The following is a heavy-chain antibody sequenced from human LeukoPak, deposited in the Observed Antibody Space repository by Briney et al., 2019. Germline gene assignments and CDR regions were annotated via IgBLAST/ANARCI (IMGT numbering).Heavy chain of an antibody. CDR1: GGSISSGGYS. V-gene: IGHV4-30-2*01. CDR3: ARVPNIADCGGDCYFDY. Sequence: SETLSLTCAVSGGSISSGGYSWSWIRQPPGKGLEWIGYIYHSGSTYYNPSLKSRVTISVDRSKNQFSLKLSSVTAADTAVYYCARVPNIADCGGDCYFDYWGQGTLVTVSS. J-gene: IGHJ4*02. D-gene: IGHD2-21*02. CDR2: IYHSGST.